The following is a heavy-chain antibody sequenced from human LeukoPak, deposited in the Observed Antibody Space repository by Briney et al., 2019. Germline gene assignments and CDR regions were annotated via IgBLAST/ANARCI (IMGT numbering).Heavy chain of an antibody. Sequence: GASVKVSCKASGYTFTSYGISWVRQAPGQGLEWMGIINPSGGSTSYAQKFQGRVTMTRDTSTSTVYMELSSLRSEDTAVYYCARDNNWNPGGGDYWGQGTLVTVSS. D-gene: IGHD1-20*01. CDR1: GYTFTSYG. J-gene: IGHJ4*02. V-gene: IGHV1-46*01. CDR3: ARDNNWNPGGGDY. CDR2: INPSGGST.